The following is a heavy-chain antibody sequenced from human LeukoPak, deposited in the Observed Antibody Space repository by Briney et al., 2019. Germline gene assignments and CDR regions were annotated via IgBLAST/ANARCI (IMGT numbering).Heavy chain of an antibody. D-gene: IGHD6-13*01. V-gene: IGHV1-8*03. CDR3: ARGVVAAAGNWFDP. CDR1: GYTFTSYD. J-gene: IGHJ5*02. Sequence: ASVKVSCKASGYTFTSYDINWVRQATGQGLEWMGWMNPNSGNTGYAQKFQGRVTITRNTSISTAYMELSSLRSEDTAVYYCARGVVAAAGNWFDPWGQGTLVTVSS. CDR2: MNPNSGNT.